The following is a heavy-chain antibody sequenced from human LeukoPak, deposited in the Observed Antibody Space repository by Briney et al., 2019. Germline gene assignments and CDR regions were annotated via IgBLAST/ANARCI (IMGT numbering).Heavy chain of an antibody. CDR1: GFTFDDYG. CDR3: AGGSPKITPIHKYHHLDG. D-gene: IGHD1-14*01. V-gene: IGHV3-20*04. CDR2: VNWNGDGT. J-gene: IGHJ6*03. Sequence: PGGSLRLSCAASGFTFDDYGMSWVRQVPGKGLEWVSAVNWNGDGTGYADSVKGRFTVSRDNAKNYVYLQMNSLRAEDTALYYCAGGSPKITPIHKYHHLDGRGKGTMVTVSS.